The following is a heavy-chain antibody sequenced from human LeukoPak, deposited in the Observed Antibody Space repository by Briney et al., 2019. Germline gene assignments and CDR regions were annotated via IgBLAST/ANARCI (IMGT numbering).Heavy chain of an antibody. CDR2: VYYSGST. V-gene: IGHV4-59*01. CDR3: ARDSGTTGEVKFDP. J-gene: IGHJ5*02. CDR1: GGSISSYY. Sequence: SETLSLTCTVSGGSISSYYWSWIRQAPGKGLEWIGYVYYSGSTNYNPSLKSRITVSVDTSKSQFSLKLTSVTAADTAVYYCARDSGTTGEVKFDPWGQGTLVTVSS. D-gene: IGHD3-10*01.